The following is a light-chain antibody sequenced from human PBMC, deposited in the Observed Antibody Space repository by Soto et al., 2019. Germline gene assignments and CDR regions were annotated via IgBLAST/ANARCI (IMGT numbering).Light chain of an antibody. CDR3: CSYAGSQLFEV. Sequence: QSALTQPRSVSGSPGQSVTISCTGTSSDVGRYNFVSWYQQHPGKAPRLMIYDVTQRPSGVPDRFSGSKSGNTASLTISGLQAEDEADYYCCSYAGSQLFEVFGGGTKLTVL. J-gene: IGLJ3*02. V-gene: IGLV2-11*01. CDR2: DVT. CDR1: SSDVGRYNF.